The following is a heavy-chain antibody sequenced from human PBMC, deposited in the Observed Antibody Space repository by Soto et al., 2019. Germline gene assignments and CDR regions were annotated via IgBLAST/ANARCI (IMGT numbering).Heavy chain of an antibody. Sequence: PGESLKISCKGSGYSFTRYWISRVRQMPGKGLEWMGRIDPSDSYTNYSPSFQGHVTISADKSISTAYLQWSSLKASDTAMYYCARQGSGNDSYVDYWGQGTLVTVSS. CDR3: ARQGSGNDSYVDY. CDR2: IDPSDSYT. D-gene: IGHD5-12*01. J-gene: IGHJ4*02. CDR1: GYSFTRYW. V-gene: IGHV5-10-1*01.